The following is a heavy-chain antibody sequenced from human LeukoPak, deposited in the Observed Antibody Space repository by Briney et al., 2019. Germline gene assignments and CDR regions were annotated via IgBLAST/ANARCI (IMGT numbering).Heavy chain of an antibody. D-gene: IGHD3-3*01. J-gene: IGHJ4*02. CDR1: GGSISNYY. Sequence: SETLSLTCTVSGGSISNYYWNWIRQPAGKGLEWIGRIYTSGSTNYNPSLKSRVTMSVDTSKNQFSLKLSSVTAADTAVYYCARGPIVTGVVDYWGQGTLVTVSS. CDR2: IYTSGST. V-gene: IGHV4-4*07. CDR3: ARGPIVTGVVDY.